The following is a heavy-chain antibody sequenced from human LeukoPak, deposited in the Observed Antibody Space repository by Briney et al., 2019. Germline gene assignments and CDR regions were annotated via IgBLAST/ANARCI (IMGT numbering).Heavy chain of an antibody. J-gene: IGHJ1*01. D-gene: IGHD6-6*01. CDR1: GFTFSSYA. CDR3: ATFLAVIAARDSLYFQH. CDR2: ISYDGTNK. V-gene: IGHV3-30-3*01. Sequence: GGSLRLSCAASGFTFSSYAIHWVRQAPGKGLEWVAVISYDGTNKHYADSVKGRFTISRDNSKNTLHLQMNSLRAEDTAVYYCATFLAVIAARDSLYFQHWGQGTLVSVSS.